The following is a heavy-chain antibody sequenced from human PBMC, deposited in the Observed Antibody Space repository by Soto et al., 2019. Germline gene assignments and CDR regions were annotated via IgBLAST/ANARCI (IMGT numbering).Heavy chain of an antibody. CDR3: ATDPYCGSAPGCSALDA. CDR2: INPNTGAT. D-gene: IGHD2-21*01. V-gene: IGHV1-2*02. Sequence: QVQLVQSGAEVRKPGASVRVSCSPSGHPFLDFYVHWVRQAPGKGLEWLGWINPNTGATNYAQKFKGRVTMTTDTSTSTAYMELGSLRSDDTAVYYCATDPYCGSAPGCSALDAWGQGTTVTVSS. J-gene: IGHJ6*02. CDR1: GHPFLDFY.